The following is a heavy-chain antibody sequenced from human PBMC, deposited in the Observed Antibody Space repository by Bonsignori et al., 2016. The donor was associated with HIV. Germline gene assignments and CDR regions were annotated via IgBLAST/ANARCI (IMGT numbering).Heavy chain of an antibody. CDR2: ISSSSSYI. J-gene: IGHJ2*01. D-gene: IGHD4-17*01. Sequence: GGSLRLSCAASGFTFSSYSMNWVRQAPGKGLEWVSSISSSSSYIYYADSVKGRFTISRDNAKNSLYLQMNSLRAEDTAVYYCARSRNGDYNILLTKDWYFDLWGRGTLVTVSS. V-gene: IGHV3-21*01. CDR3: ARSRNGDYNILLTKDWYFDL. CDR1: GFTFSSYS.